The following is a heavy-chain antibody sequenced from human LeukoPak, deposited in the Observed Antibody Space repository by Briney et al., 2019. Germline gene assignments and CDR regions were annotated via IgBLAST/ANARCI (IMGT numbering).Heavy chain of an antibody. J-gene: IGHJ4*02. CDR2: INWNGGST. Sequence: PGGSLRLSCAASGFTFDDYAMHWVRQAPGKGLEWVSGINWNGGSTGYADSVKGRFTISRDNAKNSLYLQMNSLRAEDTALYYCARGFYGDYANFDYWGQGTLVTVSS. CDR1: GFTFDDYA. D-gene: IGHD4-17*01. CDR3: ARGFYGDYANFDY. V-gene: IGHV3-20*04.